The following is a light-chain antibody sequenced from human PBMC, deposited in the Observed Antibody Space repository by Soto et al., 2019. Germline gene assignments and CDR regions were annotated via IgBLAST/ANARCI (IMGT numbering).Light chain of an antibody. CDR2: STS. Sequence: VLTQSPFTISLTVGQRGTLSCTLSQRFGSSNLAWYQQKPGQAPRLLIYSTSSRATGIPDRFSGSGSGTDFTLTISRLEPEDFAVYYCQQYGNSPWTFGQGTKVDI. CDR3: QQYGNSPWT. CDR1: QRFGSSN. J-gene: IGKJ1*01. V-gene: IGKV3-20*01.